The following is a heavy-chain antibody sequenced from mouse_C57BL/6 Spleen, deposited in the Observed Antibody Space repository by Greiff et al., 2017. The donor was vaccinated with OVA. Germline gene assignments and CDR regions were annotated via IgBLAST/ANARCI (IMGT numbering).Heavy chain of an antibody. Sequence: EVKLVESGPGLVKPSQSLSLTCSVTGYSITSGYYWNWIRQFPGNKLEWMGYISYDGSNNYNPSLKNRISITRDTSKNQFFLKLNSVTTEDTATYYCARTYDYDASFDVWGTGTTVTVSS. CDR3: ARTYDYDASFDV. J-gene: IGHJ1*03. D-gene: IGHD2-4*01. V-gene: IGHV3-6*01. CDR1: GYSITSGYY. CDR2: ISYDGSN.